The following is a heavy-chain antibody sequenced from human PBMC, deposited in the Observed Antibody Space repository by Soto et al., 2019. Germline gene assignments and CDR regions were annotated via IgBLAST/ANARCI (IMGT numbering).Heavy chain of an antibody. V-gene: IGHV4-31*03. J-gene: IGHJ4*02. CDR1: GGSISSVGYY. D-gene: IGHD3-10*01. CDR2: IYYSGST. Sequence: PSETLSLTCTVSGGSISSVGYYWSWIRQHPGKGLEWIGYIYYSGSTYYNPSLKSRVTISVDTSKNQFSLKLSSVTAADTAVYYCARDRGSSVGGPFDYWGQGTLVTVSS. CDR3: ARDRGSSVGGPFDY.